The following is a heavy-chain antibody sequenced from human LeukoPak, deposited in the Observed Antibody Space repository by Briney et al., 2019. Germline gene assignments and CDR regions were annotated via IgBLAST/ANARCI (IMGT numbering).Heavy chain of an antibody. CDR2: IYSSGST. D-gene: IGHD2-8*01. CDR3: AREGAYTNGVSQSHQYYYYYYMDV. Sequence: SETLSLTCTVSGGSISNYYWRWIRQPAGKGLEWIGRIYSSGSTNYNPSLKSRVTMSVDTSKNQFSLKLSSVTAADTAVYYCAREGAYTNGVSQSHQYYYYYYMDVWGKGTTVTVSS. V-gene: IGHV4-4*07. CDR1: GGSISNYY. J-gene: IGHJ6*03.